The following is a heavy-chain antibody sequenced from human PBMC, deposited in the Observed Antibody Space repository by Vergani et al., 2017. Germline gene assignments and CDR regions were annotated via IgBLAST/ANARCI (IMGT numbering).Heavy chain of an antibody. CDR1: EYSFGNYW. CDR3: ARHTTYTDS. J-gene: IGHJ4*02. V-gene: IGHV5-51*01. D-gene: IGHD1-1*01. Sequence: EVELVQSGPEMRKPGESLKISCKGSEYSFGNYWIGWVRQMPGKGLEWMGIIYPADSDTRYSPSFQGQVTISDDKSISTAFLQWDSLKASYTALYYCARHTTYTDSWGQGTLVTVSS. CDR2: IYPADSDT.